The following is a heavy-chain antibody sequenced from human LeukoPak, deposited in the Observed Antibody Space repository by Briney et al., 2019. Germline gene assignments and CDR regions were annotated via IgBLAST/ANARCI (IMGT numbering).Heavy chain of an antibody. Sequence: GGSLRLSCAASGFTFSNYAMSWVRQAPGKGLEWVSGISAGGGSTYYADSVKGRFTISRDNSKNTLYLQMNSLRAEDTAVYYCAKDHYDWNDNSWGQGTLVTVSS. CDR1: GFTFSNYA. J-gene: IGHJ4*02. D-gene: IGHD1-1*01. V-gene: IGHV3-23*01. CDR3: AKDHYDWNDNS. CDR2: ISAGGGST.